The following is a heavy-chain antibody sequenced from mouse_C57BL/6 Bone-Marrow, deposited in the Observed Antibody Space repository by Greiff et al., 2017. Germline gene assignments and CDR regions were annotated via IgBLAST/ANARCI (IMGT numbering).Heavy chain of an antibody. CDR3: ARDYGSSYWYFDV. D-gene: IGHD1-1*01. V-gene: IGHV1-85*01. Sequence: QVQLKQSGPELVKPGASVKLSCKASGYTFTSYDINWVKQRPGQGLEWIGWIYPRDGSTKYNEKFKGKATLTVDTSSSTAYMELNSLTSEDSAVYFCARDYGSSYWYFDVWGTGTTVTVSS. J-gene: IGHJ1*03. CDR1: GYTFTSYD. CDR2: IYPRDGST.